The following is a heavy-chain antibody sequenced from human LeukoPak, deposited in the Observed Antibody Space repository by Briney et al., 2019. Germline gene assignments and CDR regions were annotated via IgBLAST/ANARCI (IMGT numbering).Heavy chain of an antibody. D-gene: IGHD2-15*01. J-gene: IGHJ4*02. Sequence: PGGSLRLSCAASGFTFSSYAMSWVRQAPGKGLEWVSAISGSGDSTYYADSVKGRFAISRDNSKNTLYLQMNSLRAEDTAVYYCANRDIVVVVAATDDYWGQGTLVTVSS. CDR1: GFTFSSYA. V-gene: IGHV3-23*01. CDR3: ANRDIVVVVAATDDY. CDR2: ISGSGDST.